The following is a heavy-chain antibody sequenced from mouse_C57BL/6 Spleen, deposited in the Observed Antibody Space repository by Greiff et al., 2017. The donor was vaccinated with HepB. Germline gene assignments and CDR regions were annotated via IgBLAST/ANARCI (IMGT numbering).Heavy chain of an antibody. CDR1: GYTFTNYW. D-gene: IGHD1-1*02. V-gene: IGHV1-63*01. CDR3: GSDVGSTAWFDY. Sequence: QVQLQQSGAELVRPGASVKLSCKASGYTFTNYWIGWAKQRPGHGLEWIGDIDPGGGYTNYNQKFKGKATLTADKSSSTAYMQCSSLTSEDAANYYGGSDVGSTAWFDYWGQGTLVTVSS. CDR2: IDPGGGYT. J-gene: IGHJ3*01.